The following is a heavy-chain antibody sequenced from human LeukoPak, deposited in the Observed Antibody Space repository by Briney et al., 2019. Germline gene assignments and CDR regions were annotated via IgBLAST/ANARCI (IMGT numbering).Heavy chain of an antibody. J-gene: IGHJ3*02. CDR2: ISSSSVYI. V-gene: IGHV3-21*04. CDR1: GFTLSSYS. CDR3: ARQSYVWGNYRSDDALDI. D-gene: IGHD3-16*02. Sequence: GGSLRLSCAASGFTLSSYSMNWVRQAPGKGLEWVSSISSSSVYIYYADSVKGRFTISRDNAKNSLYLQMNSLRAEDTAVYYCARQSYVWGNYRSDDALDIWGQGTMVTVSS.